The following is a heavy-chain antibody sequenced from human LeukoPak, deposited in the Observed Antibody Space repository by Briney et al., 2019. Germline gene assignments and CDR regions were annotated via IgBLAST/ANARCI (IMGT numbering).Heavy chain of an antibody. CDR3: ARAINYDILTGYYKAGYYYYMDV. Sequence: PSGTLSLTCAVYNGSFSGYYWSWIRQPPGKGLEWIGEIYHSGSTNYNPSLKSRVTISVDTSKNQFSLNLTSVTAADTAVYSCARAINYDILTGYYKAGYYYYMDVWGKGTTVTISS. D-gene: IGHD3-9*01. CDR2: IYHSGST. V-gene: IGHV4-34*01. J-gene: IGHJ6*03. CDR1: NGSFSGYY.